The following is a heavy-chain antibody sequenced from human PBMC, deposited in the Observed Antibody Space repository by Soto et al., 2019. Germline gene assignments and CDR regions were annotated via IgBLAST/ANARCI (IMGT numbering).Heavy chain of an antibody. Sequence: PGESLKISCKGSGCSFTSYWISWVRQMPGKGLEWMGRIDPSDSYTNYSPSFQGHVTISADKSISTAYLQWSSLKASDTAMYYCARHEITMVRGVILYYYGMDVWGQGTTVTVSS. CDR3: ARHEITMVRGVILYYYGMDV. D-gene: IGHD3-10*01. J-gene: IGHJ6*02. CDR1: GCSFTSYW. CDR2: IDPSDSYT. V-gene: IGHV5-10-1*01.